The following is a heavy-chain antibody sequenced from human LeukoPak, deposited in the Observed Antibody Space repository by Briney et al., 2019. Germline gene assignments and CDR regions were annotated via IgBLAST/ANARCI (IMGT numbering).Heavy chain of an antibody. J-gene: IGHJ1*01. Sequence: PGGSLRLSCSASGFSFSSYDMHWVRQAPGKGLEYVSGISSNGGSTYYAASVKGRFTISRDNSKNTLYLQMNSLRAEDTAVYYCVTSRDSSGWYPFQHWGQGTLVTVSS. D-gene: IGHD6-19*01. CDR1: GFSFSSYD. V-gene: IGHV3-64D*06. CDR2: ISSNGGST. CDR3: VTSRDSSGWYPFQH.